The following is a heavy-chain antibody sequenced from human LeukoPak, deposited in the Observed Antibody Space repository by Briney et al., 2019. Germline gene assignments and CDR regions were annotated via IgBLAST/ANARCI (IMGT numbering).Heavy chain of an antibody. V-gene: IGHV3-74*01. J-gene: IGHJ1*01. D-gene: IGHD3-22*01. CDR2: IKSDGST. CDR1: GFTFSRYW. Sequence: GGSLRLSCAASGFTFSRYWMHWVRQAPGKGLVWVSRIKSDGSTNYADSVKSRFTISRDNAKNTVSLQMNSLRAEGTGVYYCARAPAEIGGYYPEYFRHWGQGTLVTVSS. CDR3: ARAPAEIGGYYPEYFRH.